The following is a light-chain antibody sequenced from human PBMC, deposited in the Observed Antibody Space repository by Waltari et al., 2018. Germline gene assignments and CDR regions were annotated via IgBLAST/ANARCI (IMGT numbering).Light chain of an antibody. CDR3: QSYDSGLNGLF. CDR1: SSNIGSPYN. V-gene: IGLV1-40*01. Sequence: QSVLTQPPSVSGAPGQRVTISCTGSSSNIGSPYNVHWYQQVPGRAPKLLIYDDSHRPSWVPDRFSGSTSGTSASLAITGLQAEDEAEYFCQSYDSGLNGLFFGGGTKVTVL. CDR2: DDS. J-gene: IGLJ2*01.